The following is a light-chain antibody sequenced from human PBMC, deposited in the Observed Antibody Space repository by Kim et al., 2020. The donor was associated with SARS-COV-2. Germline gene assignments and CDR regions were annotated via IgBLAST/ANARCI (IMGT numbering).Light chain of an antibody. Sequence: LSPGERATLSCRASQSVTSSYLAWYQQKPGQAPRLLIYGASSRATGIPDRFSGSGSGTDFTLTISRLEPEDFAVYYCQQYGSSPYTFGQGTKLEI. V-gene: IGKV3-20*01. CDR3: QQYGSSPYT. CDR1: QSVTSSY. CDR2: GAS. J-gene: IGKJ2*01.